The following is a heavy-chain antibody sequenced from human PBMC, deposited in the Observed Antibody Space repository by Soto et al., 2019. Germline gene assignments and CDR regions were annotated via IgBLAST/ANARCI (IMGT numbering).Heavy chain of an antibody. V-gene: IGHV3-11*06. J-gene: IGHJ4*02. CDR1: GFTISDYY. CDR2: ISSSSSYT. Sequence: QVQLVESGGGLVKPGGSLRLSCAASGFTISDYYMSWIRQAPGKGLEWVSYISSSSSYTNYADSVKGRLTISRDNAKNSLYLQMNSLRAEDTAVYYCARWRRDGYNWGPFDYWGLGTLVTVSS. D-gene: IGHD3-16*01. CDR3: ARWRRDGYNWGPFDY.